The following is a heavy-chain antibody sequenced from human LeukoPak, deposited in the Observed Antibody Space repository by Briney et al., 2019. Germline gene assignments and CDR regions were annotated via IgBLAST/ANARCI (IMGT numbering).Heavy chain of an antibody. D-gene: IGHD3-10*01. CDR3: ARSFGSGSYSTFDI. CDR1: GGPISCFY. J-gene: IGHJ3*02. V-gene: IGHV4-59*13. Sequence: SETLSLTCTGSGGPISCFYWSWIRQPPGKGVEWIGSIYYSGSTNYTPSLKSRVTISVDTSKNQFYLKLSSVTAADTAVYYCARSFGSGSYSTFDIWGQGTMVTVSS. CDR2: IYYSGST.